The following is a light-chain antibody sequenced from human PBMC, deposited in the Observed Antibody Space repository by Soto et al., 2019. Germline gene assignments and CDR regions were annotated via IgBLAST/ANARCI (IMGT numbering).Light chain of an antibody. CDR2: AAS. CDR3: QQSYSTPLT. V-gene: IGKV1-39*01. J-gene: IGKJ4*01. CDR1: QNINNY. Sequence: DIQMTQSPSSLSASVGDRVTVTCRASQNINNYLNWFQKKPGEAPKLLIYAASSLQSGVPSRFSGSGSGTDFTLTISSLQPEDFATYYCQQSYSTPLTFGGGTKVEIK.